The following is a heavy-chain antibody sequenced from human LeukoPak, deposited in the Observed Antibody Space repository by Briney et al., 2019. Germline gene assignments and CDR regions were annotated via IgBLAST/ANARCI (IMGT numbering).Heavy chain of an antibody. Sequence: GGSLRLSCVASGFTFRSYGMNWVRQAPGKGLGWISYISYSSSDIYYADSVKGRFTISRDTAENSVYLQMNSLRDEDTAVYYCARDFSGWYKGAFDIWGQGTMVTVSS. CDR1: GFTFRSYG. D-gene: IGHD6-19*01. CDR3: ARDFSGWYKGAFDI. CDR2: ISYSSSDI. V-gene: IGHV3-48*02. J-gene: IGHJ3*02.